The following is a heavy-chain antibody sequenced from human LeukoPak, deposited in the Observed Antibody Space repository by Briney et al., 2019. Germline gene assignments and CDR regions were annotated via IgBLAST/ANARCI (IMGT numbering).Heavy chain of an antibody. V-gene: IGHV3-23*01. Sequence: GGSLRLSCAASGFIFSSYTMNWVRQAPGKGLEGVSVISDNGGTTFYSDSVKGRFTISRDSSKNTLYLQLNSLRADDTAVYYCARDSNGPAFWGQGTPVTVSS. CDR1: GFIFSSYT. CDR2: ISDNGGTT. CDR3: ARDSNGPAF. J-gene: IGHJ4*02. D-gene: IGHD6-19*01.